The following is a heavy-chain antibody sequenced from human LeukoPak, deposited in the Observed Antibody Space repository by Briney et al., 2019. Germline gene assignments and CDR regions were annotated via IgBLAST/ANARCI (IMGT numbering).Heavy chain of an antibody. CDR1: GGSISSYY. CDR2: IYYSGST. J-gene: IGHJ3*02. CDR3: ARDQPLMAFDI. Sequence: PSETLSLPCTVSGGSISSYYWSWIRQPPGKGLEWIGYIYYSGSTNYNPSLKSRVTISVDTSKNQFSLKLSSVTAADTAVYYCARDQPLMAFDIWGQGTMVTVSS. V-gene: IGHV4-59*01.